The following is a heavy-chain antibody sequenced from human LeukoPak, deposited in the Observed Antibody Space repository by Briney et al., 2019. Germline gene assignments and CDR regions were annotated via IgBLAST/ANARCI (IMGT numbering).Heavy chain of an antibody. Sequence: GGSLRLSCAASGFTVSSNYMSWVRQAPGKGLEWVSVIYSGGNTYYADSVKGRFTISRDNSKNTLYLQMNSLRAEDTAVYYCAKGGGWSPAVLFDYWGQGTLVTVPS. D-gene: IGHD6-19*01. CDR2: IYSGGNT. CDR1: GFTVSSNY. J-gene: IGHJ4*02. V-gene: IGHV3-53*01. CDR3: AKGGGWSPAVLFDY.